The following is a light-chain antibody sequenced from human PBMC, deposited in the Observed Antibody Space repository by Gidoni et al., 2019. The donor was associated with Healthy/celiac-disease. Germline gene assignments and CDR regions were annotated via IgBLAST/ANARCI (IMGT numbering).Light chain of an antibody. J-gene: IGKJ1*01. CDR1: QSVSTSY. V-gene: IGKV3-20*01. CDR3: QQYGSSPTWT. CDR2: GAS. Sequence: ESELTQSPGTLSLSPGERATLSCSASQSVSTSYLAWYQQKPGQAPRLLFYGASSRATGIPDRFSGSRSGTDFSLTISSLEPEDFAVYYCQQYGSSPTWTFGQGTKVEIK.